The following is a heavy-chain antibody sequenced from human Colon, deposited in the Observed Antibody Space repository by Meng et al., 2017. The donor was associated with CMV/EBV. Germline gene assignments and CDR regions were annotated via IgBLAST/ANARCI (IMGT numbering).Heavy chain of an antibody. D-gene: IGHD6-6*01. Sequence: GVSLKISCEASGFTFTDYTMSWVRQAPGKGLEWVSYISASTIYYADSVKGRFTISRDNAKNSLYLQMNSLRAEDTAVYYCVRGQLVPFDYWGPGTLVTVSS. CDR1: GFTFTDYT. CDR3: VRGQLVPFDY. CDR2: ISASTI. J-gene: IGHJ4*02. V-gene: IGHV3-48*04.